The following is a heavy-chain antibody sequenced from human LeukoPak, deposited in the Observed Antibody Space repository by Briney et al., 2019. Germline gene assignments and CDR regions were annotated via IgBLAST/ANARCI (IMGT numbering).Heavy chain of an antibody. J-gene: IGHJ4*02. CDR1: GASISSYY. Sequence: PSETLSLTCTVSGASISSYYWSWIRQPPGKGLEWIGYIYTSETTNFNPALRSRVTISIDTSQNQVSLRLSSVTAADTALYYCARHRSPSSLSFFDIWGQGMLVIVSS. D-gene: IGHD2-2*01. CDR2: IYTSETT. CDR3: ARHRSPSSLSFFDI. V-gene: IGHV4-4*09.